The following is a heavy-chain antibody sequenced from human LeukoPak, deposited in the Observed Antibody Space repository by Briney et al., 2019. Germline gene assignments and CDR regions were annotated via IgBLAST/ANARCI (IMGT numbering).Heavy chain of an antibody. CDR1: GFTFSSYS. J-gene: IGHJ4*02. CDR2: ISSSGSTI. D-gene: IGHD3-9*01. Sequence: GGSLRLSCAASGFTFSSYSMSWVRQAPGKGLEWVSSISSSGSTIYYADSVKGRFTISRDNAKNSLYLQMNSLRAEDTAVYYCARYYDILTGYSFDYWGQGTLVTVSS. CDR3: ARYYDILTGYSFDY. V-gene: IGHV3-21*04.